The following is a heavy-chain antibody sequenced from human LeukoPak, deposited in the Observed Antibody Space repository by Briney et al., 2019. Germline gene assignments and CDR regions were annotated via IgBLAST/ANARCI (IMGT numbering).Heavy chain of an antibody. V-gene: IGHV1-2*02. J-gene: IGHJ4*02. CDR1: GYTFTGYY. D-gene: IGHD2-2*01. CDR3: AREKEPFIVVVPAAMGY. CDR2: INPNSGGT. Sequence: ASVKVSCKASGYTFTGYYMHWVRQAPGQGLEWMGWINPNSGGTNYAQKFQGRVTMTRDTSISTAYMELSRLRSDDTAVYYCAREKEPFIVVVPAAMGYWGQGTLVTVSS.